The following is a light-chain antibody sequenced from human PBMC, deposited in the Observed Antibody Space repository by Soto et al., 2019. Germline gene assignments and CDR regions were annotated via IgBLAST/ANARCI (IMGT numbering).Light chain of an antibody. CDR2: GNS. J-gene: IGLJ1*01. CDR3: QSYDSSLIYV. Sequence: QSVLTQPPSVSGDPGQRVTISCTGSSSNIGAGYDVHWYQQLPGTAPKLLIYGNSNRPSGVPDRFSGSKSGTSASLAITGLQAEDEADYYCQSYDSSLIYVFGTGTKLTVL. CDR1: SSNIGAGYD. V-gene: IGLV1-40*01.